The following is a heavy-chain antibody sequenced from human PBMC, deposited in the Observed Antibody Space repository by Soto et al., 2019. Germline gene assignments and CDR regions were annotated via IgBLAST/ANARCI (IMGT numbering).Heavy chain of an antibody. V-gene: IGHV3-74*01. D-gene: IGHD2-15*01. Sequence: EVQLVESGGNFVQPGGSLRLSCAASGFTFSRYWMHWVRQAPGKGLVWVSRIDTDGSSTSYADSVRGRFTISRDNAKNTLYLQMNSLRAEDMAVYYCARGGCSGGRCFFDYWGPGILVTVSS. CDR3: ARGGCSGGRCFFDY. CDR1: GFTFSRYW. J-gene: IGHJ4*02. CDR2: IDTDGSST.